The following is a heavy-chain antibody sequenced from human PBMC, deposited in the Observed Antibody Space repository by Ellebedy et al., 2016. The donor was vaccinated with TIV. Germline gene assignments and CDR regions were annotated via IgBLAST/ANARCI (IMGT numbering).Heavy chain of an antibody. D-gene: IGHD4-17*01. Sequence: GESLKISXAASGFTFSDYYMSWIRQAPGKGLEWVSYISSSSSYTNYADSVKGRFTISRDNAKNSLYLQMNSLRDEDTAVYYCATAMTTVTTGRYYYYMDVWGKGTTVTVSS. J-gene: IGHJ6*03. CDR1: GFTFSDYY. CDR2: ISSSSSYT. CDR3: ATAMTTVTTGRYYYYMDV. V-gene: IGHV3-11*06.